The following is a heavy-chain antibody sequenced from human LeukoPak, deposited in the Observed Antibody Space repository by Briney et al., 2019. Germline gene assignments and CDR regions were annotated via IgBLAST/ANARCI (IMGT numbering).Heavy chain of an antibody. D-gene: IGHD3-9*01. CDR2: IDPSDSYT. Sequence: GESLQISCQGSGYSSTSYWISWVRQMPGKGLEWMGRIDPSDSYTNYSPSFQGHVTISADKSISTAYLQWSSLKASDTAMYYCARHTPYDILTGYYSVFDYWGQGTLVTVSS. CDR3: ARHTPYDILTGYYSVFDY. V-gene: IGHV5-10-1*01. CDR1: GYSSTSYW. J-gene: IGHJ4*02.